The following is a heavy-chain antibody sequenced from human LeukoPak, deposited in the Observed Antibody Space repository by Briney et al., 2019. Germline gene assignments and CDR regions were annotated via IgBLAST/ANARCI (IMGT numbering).Heavy chain of an antibody. Sequence: GESLEISCKGSGYTFTSYWIGWVRQMPGKGLEWMGTIYPDDSDTTYSPSFQGQVTMSVDKSINTAFLQWSSLRASDTAMYYCARRGNLARIDYWGQGTLVIVSS. CDR3: ARRGNLARIDY. CDR1: GYTFTSYW. V-gene: IGHV5-51*01. D-gene: IGHD5-12*01. J-gene: IGHJ4*02. CDR2: IYPDDSDT.